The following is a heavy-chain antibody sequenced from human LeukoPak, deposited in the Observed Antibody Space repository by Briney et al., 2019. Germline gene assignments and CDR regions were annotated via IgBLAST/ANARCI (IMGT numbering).Heavy chain of an antibody. CDR2: INPEGSEK. CDR1: GLPFSSSW. D-gene: IGHD5-18*01. J-gene: IGHJ4*02. V-gene: IGHV3-7*01. CDR3: ARDLAYSRLDY. Sequence: GGSLRLSCAVSGLPFSSSWMDWVRQAPGKGLEWVASINPEGSEKYSADSVKGRFTISRDNAKNSLYLQMDSLRVEDTAFYYCARDLAYSRLDYWGRGMLVTVSS.